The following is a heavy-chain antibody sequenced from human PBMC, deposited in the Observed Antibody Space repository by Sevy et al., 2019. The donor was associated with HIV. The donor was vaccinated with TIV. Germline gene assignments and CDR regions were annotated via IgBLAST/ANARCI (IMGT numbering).Heavy chain of an antibody. CDR2: ISGSGGSK. CDR1: GFTFSSYA. D-gene: IGHD6-19*01. Sequence: GGSLRLSCAASGFTFSSYAMSWVRQAPGKGLEWVSAISGSGGSKYYADSVKGRFTISRDNSKNTLYLQMNSLRAEDTAVYYSAKGMTTSGIAVAGTYDYWGQGTLGTVSS. J-gene: IGHJ4*02. CDR3: AKGMTTSGIAVAGTYDY. V-gene: IGHV3-23*01.